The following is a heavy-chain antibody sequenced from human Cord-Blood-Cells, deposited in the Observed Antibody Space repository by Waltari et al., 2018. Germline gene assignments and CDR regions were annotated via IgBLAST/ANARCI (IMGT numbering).Heavy chain of an antibody. CDR3: ARDMQQLVRGAFDI. J-gene: IGHJ3*02. CDR1: GFTVSSNY. CDR2: IYSGGST. D-gene: IGHD6-6*01. Sequence: EVQLVETGGGLIQPGGSLRLSCAASGFTVSSNYMSWVRQAPGKGLEWVSVIYSGGSTYYAESVEGRFTISRDNSKNTLYLQMNSLRAEDTAVYYCARDMQQLVRGAFDIWGQGTMVTVSS. V-gene: IGHV3-53*02.